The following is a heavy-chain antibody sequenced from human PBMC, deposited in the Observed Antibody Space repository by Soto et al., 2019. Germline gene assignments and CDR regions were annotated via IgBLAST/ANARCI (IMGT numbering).Heavy chain of an antibody. CDR1: GFTFSIYT. CDR2: ISGRSSYI. J-gene: IGHJ4*02. D-gene: IGHD3-22*01. Sequence: GGSLRLSCAASGFTFSIYTMNWVRQAPGKGLEWVSSISGRSSYIYYVDSVKGRFTVSRDNAKNSLFLQMNSLRVEDTAVYYCATSGSPGYYLDSWGQGAPVTVSS. CDR3: ATSGSPGYYLDS. V-gene: IGHV3-21*01.